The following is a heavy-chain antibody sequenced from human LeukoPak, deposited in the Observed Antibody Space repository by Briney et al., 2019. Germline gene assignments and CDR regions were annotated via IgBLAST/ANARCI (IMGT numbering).Heavy chain of an antibody. CDR1: GGSISSSNYY. CDR3: ARRPGATASGWYPTRYYYGMDV. D-gene: IGHD6-19*01. J-gene: IGHJ6*02. V-gene: IGHV4-39*01. Sequence: SETLSLTCIVSGGSISSSNYYWVWLRQPPGRGLEWIANIYYSGSTYYNPSLKSRVTISVDTSKNQFSLKLTSVTAADTAVYCCARRPGATASGWYPTRYYYGMDVWGQGTTVTVSS. CDR2: IYYSGST.